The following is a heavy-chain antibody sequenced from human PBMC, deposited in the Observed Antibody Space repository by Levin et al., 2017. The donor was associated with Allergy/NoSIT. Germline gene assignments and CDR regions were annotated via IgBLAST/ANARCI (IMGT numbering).Heavy chain of an antibody. CDR2: IWDDGYKK. CDR3: ARVLRFYYYYYMDV. CDR1: GFTFSSYG. J-gene: IGHJ6*03. V-gene: IGHV3-33*01. Sequence: GESLKISCAASGFTFSSYGMHWVRQAPGKGLEWVAVIWDDGYKKYYADSVKDRFTISRDNSKNTRYRQMNSLRAEDTAVYYCARVLRFYYYYYMDVWGKGTTVTVSS. D-gene: IGHD5-12*01.